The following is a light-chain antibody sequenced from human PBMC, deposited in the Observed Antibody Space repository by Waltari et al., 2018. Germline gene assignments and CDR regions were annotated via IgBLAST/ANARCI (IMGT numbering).Light chain of an antibody. CDR3: CSYAGSYTYV. V-gene: IGLV2-11*01. J-gene: IGLJ1*01. CDR2: DVT. Sequence: QSALTQPRSVSGSAGQSVTISCTGTSSAVGGYHYVSWYQQHPGKAPKLMIYDVTKRPSGVPDRFSGSKSGNTASLTISGLQAEDETDYYCCSYAGSYTYVFGTGTKVTVL. CDR1: SSAVGGYHY.